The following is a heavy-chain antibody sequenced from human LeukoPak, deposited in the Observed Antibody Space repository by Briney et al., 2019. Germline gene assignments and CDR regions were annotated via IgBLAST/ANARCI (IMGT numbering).Heavy chain of an antibody. CDR3: AAGYYDSSGYYPLIDY. CDR1: GGTFSSYA. Sequence: ASVKVSCKASGGTFSSYAISWVRQAPGQGLEWMGGIIPIFGTANYAQKFQGRVTITTDESTSTAYMELSSLRSEDTAAYYCAAGYYDSSGYYPLIDYWGQGTLVTVSS. D-gene: IGHD3-22*01. CDR2: IIPIFGTA. J-gene: IGHJ4*02. V-gene: IGHV1-69*05.